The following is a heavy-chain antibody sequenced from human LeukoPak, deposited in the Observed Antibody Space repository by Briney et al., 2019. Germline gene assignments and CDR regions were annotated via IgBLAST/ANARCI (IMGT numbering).Heavy chain of an antibody. CDR3: AKDGGLAAAGPNY. V-gene: IGHV3-74*01. D-gene: IGHD6-13*01. J-gene: IGHJ4*02. Sequence: PGGSLRLSCAASGFTFSSYWMHWVRQAPGKELVWVSRINSDGSSTSYADSVKGRFTISRDNAKNTLYLQMNSLRAEDTAVYYCAKDGGLAAAGPNYWGQGTLVTVSS. CDR2: INSDGSST. CDR1: GFTFSSYW.